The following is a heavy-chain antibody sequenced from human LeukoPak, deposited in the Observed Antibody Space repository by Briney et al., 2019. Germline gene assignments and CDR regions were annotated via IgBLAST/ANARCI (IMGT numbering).Heavy chain of an antibody. J-gene: IGHJ4*02. CDR1: GGTFSSYA. V-gene: IGHV1-69*05. Sequence: ASVKVSCKASGGTFSSYAISWVRQAPGQGLEWMGGIIPIFGTANYAQKFQGRVTITTDESTSTAYMELSSLRSEDTAVYYCAREGSIAAGTTFPLDYWGQGALVTVSS. CDR3: AREGSIAAGTTFPLDY. CDR2: IIPIFGTA. D-gene: IGHD6-13*01.